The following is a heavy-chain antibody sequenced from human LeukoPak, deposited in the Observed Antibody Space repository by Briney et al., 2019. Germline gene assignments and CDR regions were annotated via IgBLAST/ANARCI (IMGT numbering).Heavy chain of an antibody. Sequence: QAGGSLRLSCAASVFTFSIYAMHWVRQAPGKGLEHVSGISYNGSQTYYGNSVKDRFTISRDNAKNTVYLQMASLRVDDMAVYYCVRDRGGSGWYYFDYWGQGTLVTVSS. V-gene: IGHV3-64*01. J-gene: IGHJ4*02. CDR3: VRDRGGSGWYYFDY. CDR1: VFTFSIYA. D-gene: IGHD6-19*01. CDR2: ISYNGSQT.